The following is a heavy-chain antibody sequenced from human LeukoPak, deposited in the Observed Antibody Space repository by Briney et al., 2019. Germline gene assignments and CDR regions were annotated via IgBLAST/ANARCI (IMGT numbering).Heavy chain of an antibody. Sequence: ASVKVSCKASGYTFTSYGISWVRQAPGQGLEWMGWISAYNGNTNYAQKLQGRVTMTTDTSTSTAYVELRSLRSDDTAVYYCARDRVVVVPAATPFDYWGQGTLVTVSS. CDR3: ARDRVVVVPAATPFDY. CDR2: ISAYNGNT. V-gene: IGHV1-18*01. CDR1: GYTFTSYG. D-gene: IGHD2-2*01. J-gene: IGHJ4*02.